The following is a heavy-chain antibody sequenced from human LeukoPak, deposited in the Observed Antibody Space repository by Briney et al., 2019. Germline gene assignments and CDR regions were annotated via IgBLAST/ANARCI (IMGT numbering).Heavy chain of an antibody. J-gene: IGHJ4*02. CDR2: IYSGGST. CDR3: ARLDNWVADY. Sequence: PGGSLRLSCAASGFTVSSNYMSWVRQAPGKGLEWVSVIYSGGSTYYADSVKGRFTISRDNAKNTLYLQMNSLRAEDTAVYYCARLDNWVADYWGQGTLVTVSS. CDR1: GFTVSSNY. V-gene: IGHV3-53*01. D-gene: IGHD1-1*01.